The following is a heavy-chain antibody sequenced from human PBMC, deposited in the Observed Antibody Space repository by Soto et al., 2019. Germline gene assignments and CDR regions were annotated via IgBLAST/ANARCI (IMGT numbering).Heavy chain of an antibody. J-gene: IGHJ5*02. Sequence: ASVKVSCKASGYTFTSYGISWVRQAPGQGLEWMGWISAYNGNTNYAQKLQGRVTMTTDTSTSTAYMELRSLRSDDTAVYYCARDQYPTYYYDSSGYYNWFDPWGQRTPVTVSS. CDR2: ISAYNGNT. CDR3: ARDQYPTYYYDSSGYYNWFDP. D-gene: IGHD3-22*01. V-gene: IGHV1-18*01. CDR1: GYTFTSYG.